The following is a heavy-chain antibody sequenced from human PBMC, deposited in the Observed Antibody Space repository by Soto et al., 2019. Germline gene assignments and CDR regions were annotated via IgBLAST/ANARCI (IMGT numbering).Heavy chain of an antibody. D-gene: IGHD3-3*01. J-gene: IGHJ4*02. Sequence: QVQLVESGGGVVQPGRSLRLSCAASGFTFSSYGMHWVRQAPGKGLEWVAVIWYDGSNKYYADSVKGRFTISRDNSKNTLYLKMNSLRAEDTAVYYCARVSSLSGYHPFDYWGQGTLVTVSS. CDR2: IWYDGSNK. CDR3: ARVSSLSGYHPFDY. CDR1: GFTFSSYG. V-gene: IGHV3-33*01.